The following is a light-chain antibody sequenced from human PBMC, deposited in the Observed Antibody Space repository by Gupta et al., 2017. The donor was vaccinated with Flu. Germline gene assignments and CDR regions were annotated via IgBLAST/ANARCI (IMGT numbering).Light chain of an antibody. Sequence: TIPSTVSSGSIARNYVQWYQQRPGSSPSTLTFTDTHRPSGVPDRISGSTDCSSNSASPHXSXLNTDDXADYYGRCFYTHNHGVFGGGTKLSVL. CDR3: RCFYTHNHGV. CDR2: TDT. CDR1: SGSIARNY. V-gene: IGLV6-57*01. J-gene: IGLJ2*01.